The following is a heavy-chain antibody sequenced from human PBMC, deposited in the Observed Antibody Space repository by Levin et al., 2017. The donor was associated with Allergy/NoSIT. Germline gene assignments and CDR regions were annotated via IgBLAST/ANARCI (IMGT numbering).Heavy chain of an antibody. CDR3: ARESPNFMGFLAGYYDAIAY. CDR1: GFASSSYA. D-gene: IGHD3-9*01. J-gene: IGHJ4*02. V-gene: IGHV3-30*04. Sequence: PGGSLRLSCVGSGFASSSYAFDWVRQVPGKGLEWVALISFDGTSEKYAESVKGLFIISRDDSKNIVYLQMNSLREDDTAVYYCARESPNFMGFLAGYYDAIAYWGQGTQVTVSS. CDR2: ISFDGTSE.